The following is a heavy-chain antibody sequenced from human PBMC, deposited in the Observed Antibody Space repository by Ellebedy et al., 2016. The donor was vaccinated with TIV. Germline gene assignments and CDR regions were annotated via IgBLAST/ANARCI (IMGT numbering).Heavy chain of an antibody. CDR3: ASAVGVTKIGGPMDAFDI. CDR1: GYTFTSYG. V-gene: IGHV1-18*01. CDR2: ISAYNGNT. J-gene: IGHJ3*02. Sequence: ASVKVSCXASGYTFTSYGISWVRQAPGQGLEWMGWISAYNGNTNYAQKLQGRVTMTTDTSTSTAYMELRSLRSDDTAVYYCASAVGVTKIGGPMDAFDIWGQGTMVTVSS. D-gene: IGHD1-26*01.